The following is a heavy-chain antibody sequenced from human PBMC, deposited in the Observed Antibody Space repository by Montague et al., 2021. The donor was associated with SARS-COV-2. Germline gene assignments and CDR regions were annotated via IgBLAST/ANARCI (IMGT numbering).Heavy chain of an antibody. D-gene: IGHD3-10*01. CDR3: ARAPLLWFGTALGNWFDP. CDR1: GASIISSNSC. Sequence: SETLSLTCPVSGASIISSNSCWDRIRPPPESRQQRIGITYFCVSTYNNPSLSSRVTKSVDTSKNQFSLQLSSVTAADTAVYYCARAPLLWFGTALGNWFDPWGQGTLVTVS. V-gene: IGHV4-39*01. J-gene: IGHJ5*02. CDR2: TYFCVST.